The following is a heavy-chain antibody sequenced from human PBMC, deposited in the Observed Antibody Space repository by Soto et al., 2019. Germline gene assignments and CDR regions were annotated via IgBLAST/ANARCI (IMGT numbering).Heavy chain of an antibody. CDR2: INDSGRT. J-gene: IGHJ4*02. D-gene: IGHD3-22*01. Sequence: CRRISQKTGEGLEWIGDINDSGRTNYNPSLKTRVTISIDTSINQFYLRLTSVTAADTAMYYCARGTPRKYSDTNGYYYYFDYWGQETLVTVSS. V-gene: IGHV4-34*01. CDR3: ARGTPRKYSDTNGYYYYFDY.